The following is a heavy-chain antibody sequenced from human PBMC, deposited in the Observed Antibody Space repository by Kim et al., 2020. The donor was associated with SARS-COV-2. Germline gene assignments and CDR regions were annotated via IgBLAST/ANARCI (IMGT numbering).Heavy chain of an antibody. CDR2: ISSSGSTI. CDR1: GFTFSSYE. CDR3: AGEDYDILTGSGY. J-gene: IGHJ4*02. Sequence: GGSLRLSCAASGFTFSSYEMNWVRQAPGKGLEWVSYISSSGSTIYYADSVKGRFTISRDNAKNSLYLQMNSLRAEDTAVYYCAGEDYDILTGSGYWGQGTLVTVSS. D-gene: IGHD3-9*01. V-gene: IGHV3-48*03.